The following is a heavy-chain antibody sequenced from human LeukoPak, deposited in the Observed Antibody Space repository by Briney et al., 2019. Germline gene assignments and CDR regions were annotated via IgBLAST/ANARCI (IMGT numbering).Heavy chain of an antibody. CDR3: ARGYDSSGYYYYYYYGMDV. J-gene: IGHJ6*02. V-gene: IGHV4-59*01. CDR2: IYYSGST. CDR1: GGSISSYY. Sequence: SETLSLTCTVSGGSISSYYWSWIRQPPGKGLEWIGYIYYSGSTNYNPSLKSRVTISVDTSKNQFPLKLSSVTAADTAVYYCARGYDSSGYYYYYYYGMDVWGQGTTVTVSS. D-gene: IGHD3-22*01.